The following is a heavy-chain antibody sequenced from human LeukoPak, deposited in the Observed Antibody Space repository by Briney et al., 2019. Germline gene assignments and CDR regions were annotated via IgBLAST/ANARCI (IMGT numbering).Heavy chain of an antibody. V-gene: IGHV1-18*01. CDR3: ASDDY. J-gene: IGHJ4*02. CDR1: GYTFSSYG. CDR2: ISGYNDNT. Sequence: ASVKVSCKASGYTFSSYGISWVRQAPGQGLEWMGWISGYNDNTKYYAQKLQGRVTMTTDTSTSTAYMELRSLRSDDTAVYYCASDDYWGQGTLVTVSS.